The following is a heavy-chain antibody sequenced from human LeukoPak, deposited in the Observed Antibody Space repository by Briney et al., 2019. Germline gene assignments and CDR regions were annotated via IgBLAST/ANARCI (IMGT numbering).Heavy chain of an antibody. J-gene: IGHJ4*02. V-gene: IGHV4-34*01. CDR2: INHSGST. D-gene: IGHD3-22*01. CDR1: GGSFSGYY. Sequence: KPSETLSLTCAVYGGSFSGYYWSWIRQPPGKGLEWIGEINHSGSTNYNPSLKSRVTISVDTSKNQFSLKLSSVTAADTAVYCCARLGYWTHYYDSSGYSDYWGQGTLVTVSS. CDR3: ARLGYWTHYYDSSGYSDY.